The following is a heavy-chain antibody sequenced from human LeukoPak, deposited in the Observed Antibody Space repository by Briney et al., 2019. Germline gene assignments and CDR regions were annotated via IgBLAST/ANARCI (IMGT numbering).Heavy chain of an antibody. V-gene: IGHV3-30*04. CDR3: ARRHSSSWYVDY. CDR1: GFTFSSYA. J-gene: IGHJ4*02. Sequence: GGSLRLSCAASGFTFSSYAMHWVRQAPGKELEWVAVISYDGSNKYYADSVKGRFTISRDNSKNTLYLQMNSLRAEDTAVYYCARRHSSSWYVDYWGQGTLVTVSS. CDR2: ISYDGSNK. D-gene: IGHD6-13*01.